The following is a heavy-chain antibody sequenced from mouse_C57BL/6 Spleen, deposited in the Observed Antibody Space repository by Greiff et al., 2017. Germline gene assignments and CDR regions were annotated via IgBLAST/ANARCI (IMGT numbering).Heavy chain of an antibody. CDR3: ARNLDYGSSYAMDY. CDR2: IWSGGST. V-gene: IGHV2-2*01. J-gene: IGHJ4*01. D-gene: IGHD1-1*01. CDR1: GFSLTSYG. Sequence: VQRVESGPGLVQPSQSLSITCTVSGFSLTSYGVHWVRQSPGKGLEWLGVIWSGGSTDYNAAFISRLSISKDNSKSQVFFKMNSLQADDTAIYYCARNLDYGSSYAMDYWGQGTSVTVSS.